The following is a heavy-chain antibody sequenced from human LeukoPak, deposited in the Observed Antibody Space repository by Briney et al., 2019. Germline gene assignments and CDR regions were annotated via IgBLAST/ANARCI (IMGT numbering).Heavy chain of an antibody. V-gene: IGHV4-38-2*01. D-gene: IGHD6-13*01. Sequence: SETLSLTCAVSGYSISSDYYWGWLRQPPGKGQEWIGSIYHSGTTYYSPSLKSRVTISVDTSKNQFSLKLGSVTAADTAFYYCARGVGGSRWYVDYWGQGTLVTVSS. J-gene: IGHJ4*02. CDR3: ARGVGGSRWYVDY. CDR2: IYHSGTT. CDR1: GYSISSDYY.